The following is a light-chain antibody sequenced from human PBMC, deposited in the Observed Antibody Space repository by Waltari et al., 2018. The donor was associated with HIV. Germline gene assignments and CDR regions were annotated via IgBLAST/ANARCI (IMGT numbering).Light chain of an antibody. CDR3: QQRSNWLT. J-gene: IGKJ4*01. V-gene: IGKV3D-11*01. CDR2: DAS. Sequence: EIVLTQAPATMSLSLVERAPLTCRASQGLSSYLAWYQQKPGQAPRLLIYDASNRATGIPARFSGSGPGTDFTLTISSLEPEDFAVYYCQQRSNWLTFGGGTKVEIK. CDR1: QGLSSY.